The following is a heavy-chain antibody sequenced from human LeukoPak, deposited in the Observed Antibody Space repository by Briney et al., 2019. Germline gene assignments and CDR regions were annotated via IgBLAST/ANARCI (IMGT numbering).Heavy chain of an antibody. Sequence: ASVKVSCKASGYTFTSYALHWVRQAPGQRLEWTGWINAGNGNTKYSQEFQGRVTITRDTSASTAYMELSSLRSEDMAVYYCARSYDSSGYYYYFDYWGQGTLVTVSS. CDR3: ARSYDSSGYYYYFDY. CDR1: GYTFTSYA. CDR2: INAGNGNT. J-gene: IGHJ4*02. D-gene: IGHD3-22*01. V-gene: IGHV1-3*03.